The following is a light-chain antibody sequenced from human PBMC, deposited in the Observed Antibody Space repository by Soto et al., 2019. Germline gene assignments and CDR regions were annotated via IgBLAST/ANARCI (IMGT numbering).Light chain of an antibody. CDR2: GNS. CDR1: TSNIGAGYD. Sequence: QSVLTQPPSVSGAPGQRGTISCTGSTSNIGAGYDVHWYQQLPGTAPKLLIYGNSNRPSGVPDRFSGSESGTSASLAILGLKAEDEADYYCQSYDRSLSAMFGVGIKRTVL. V-gene: IGLV1-40*01. J-gene: IGLJ3*02. CDR3: QSYDRSLSAM.